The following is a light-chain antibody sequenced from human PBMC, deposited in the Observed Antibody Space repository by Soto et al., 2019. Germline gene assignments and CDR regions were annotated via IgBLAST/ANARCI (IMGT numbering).Light chain of an antibody. CDR1: QSVSGSH. CDR2: AAS. Sequence: EIVLTHSPGTLSLSPGERATLSCLASQSVSGSHIAWYQQKPGQAPRVLIYAASSRATSIPDRFSGSGSGTDFTLTISRLEPEDFAVYYCQQRSNWPSITFGQGTRLEIK. CDR3: QQRSNWPSIT. V-gene: IGKV3D-20*02. J-gene: IGKJ5*01.